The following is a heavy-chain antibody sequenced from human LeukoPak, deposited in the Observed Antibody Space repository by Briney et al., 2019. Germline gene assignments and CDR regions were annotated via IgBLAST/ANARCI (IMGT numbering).Heavy chain of an antibody. D-gene: IGHD1-26*01. Sequence: GGSLRLSCAASGFTFSSYAMSWVRQAPGKGLEWVSAISGSGGSTYYADSVKGRFTISRDNSKNTLYLQMTRLRAEDTAVYYCARNSGSYFGFGGQLAYWGQGTLVTVSS. CDR2: ISGSGGST. CDR3: ARNSGSYFGFGGQLAY. J-gene: IGHJ4*02. CDR1: GFTFSSYA. V-gene: IGHV3-23*01.